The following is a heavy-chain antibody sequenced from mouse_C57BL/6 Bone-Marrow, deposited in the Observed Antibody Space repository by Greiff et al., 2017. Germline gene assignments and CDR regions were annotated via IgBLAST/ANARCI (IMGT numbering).Heavy chain of an antibody. CDR2: IFPGSGST. CDR3: ARNSLYGSNAMDY. CDR1: GYTFTDYY. Sequence: VKLQQSGPELVKPGASVKISCKASGYTFTDYYINWVKQRPGQGLEWIGWIFPGSGSTYYNEKFKGKATLTVDKSSSTAYMLLSSLTSEDSAVYFCARNSLYGSNAMDYWGQGTSVTVSS. D-gene: IGHD1-1*01. V-gene: IGHV1-75*01. J-gene: IGHJ4*01.